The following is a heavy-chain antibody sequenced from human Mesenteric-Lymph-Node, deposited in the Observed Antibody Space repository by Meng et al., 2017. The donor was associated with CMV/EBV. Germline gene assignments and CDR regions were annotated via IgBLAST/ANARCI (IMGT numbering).Heavy chain of an antibody. D-gene: IGHD2-2*01. Sequence: LRLSCTVSGYSISSGYYWGWIRQPPGKGLEWIGSIYHSGSTYYNPSLKSRVTISVDTSKNQFSLKLSSVTAADTAVYYCARVDCSSTSCYYYYGMDVWGQGTTVTVSS. J-gene: IGHJ6*02. CDR3: ARVDCSSTSCYYYYGMDV. CDR2: IYHSGST. V-gene: IGHV4-38-2*02. CDR1: GYSISSGYY.